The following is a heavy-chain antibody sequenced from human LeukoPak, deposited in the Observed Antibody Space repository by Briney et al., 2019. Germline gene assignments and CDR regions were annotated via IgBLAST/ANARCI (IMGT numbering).Heavy chain of an antibody. CDR2: IIPIFGTA. V-gene: IGHV1-69*06. CDR1: GGTFSSYA. Sequence: GASVKVSCKASGGTFSSYAISWVRQAPGQGLEWMGGIIPIFGTANYAQKFQGRVTITADKSTSTAYMELSSLRSEDTAVYYCARDSLLTHHYYGSGTHLFDYWGQGTLVTVSS. D-gene: IGHD3-10*01. J-gene: IGHJ4*02. CDR3: ARDSLLTHHYYGSGTHLFDY.